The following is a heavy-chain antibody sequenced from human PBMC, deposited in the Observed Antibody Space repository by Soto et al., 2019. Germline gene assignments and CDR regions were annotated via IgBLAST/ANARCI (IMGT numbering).Heavy chain of an antibody. V-gene: IGHV1-69*13. CDR1: GGTFSSYA. J-gene: IGHJ4*02. CDR3: ARGSVRYFDWLLPY. D-gene: IGHD3-9*01. Sequence: ASVKVSCKASGGTFSSYAISWVRQAPGQGLEWMGGIIPIFGTANYAQKFQGRVTITADESTSTAYMELSSLRSEDTAVYYCARGSVRYFDWLLPYWGQGTLVTVSS. CDR2: IIPIFGTA.